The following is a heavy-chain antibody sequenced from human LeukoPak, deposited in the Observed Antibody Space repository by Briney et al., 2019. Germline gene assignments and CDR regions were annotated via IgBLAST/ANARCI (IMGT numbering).Heavy chain of an antibody. Sequence: GGSLRLSCVASGFPFSSYWMTWVRQAPGKGLEWVSAISGSGGSTYYADSVKGRFTISRDNSKNTLYLQKNSLRAEDTAVYYCTTSIDYWGQGTLVTVSS. D-gene: IGHD4-17*01. J-gene: IGHJ4*02. CDR1: GFPFSSYW. V-gene: IGHV3-23*01. CDR3: TTSIDY. CDR2: ISGSGGST.